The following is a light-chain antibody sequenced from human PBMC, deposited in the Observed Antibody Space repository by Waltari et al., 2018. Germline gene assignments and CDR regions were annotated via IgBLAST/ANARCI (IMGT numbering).Light chain of an antibody. J-gene: IGLJ1*01. Sequence: QSALTQPASVSGSPGQSITISCPGTSSAIGSYNFVSWYQPHPGKAPKLMFYEARNRPSGVSTRFSASKSGNTASLTISGLQAEDETDYHCSSYTRSHTYVFGAGTKVTVL. CDR1: SSAIGSYNF. V-gene: IGLV2-14*01. CDR3: SSYTRSHTYV. CDR2: EAR.